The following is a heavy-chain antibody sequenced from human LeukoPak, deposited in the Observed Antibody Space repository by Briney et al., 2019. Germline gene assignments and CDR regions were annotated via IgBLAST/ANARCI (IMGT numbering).Heavy chain of an antibody. D-gene: IGHD6-13*01. V-gene: IGHV4-38-2*02. Sequence: SETLSLTCTVSRYSITIVYSWAWIRQPPGKGREWIGNIYNTVATYYNPSLKSRVSLSADTSKDRFSLCLTSVPAADTAFYFCAIGFASNWCFDSWGMGTLVTVSS. J-gene: IGHJ4*02. CDR1: RYSITIVYS. CDR2: IYNTVAT. CDR3: AIGFASNWCFDS.